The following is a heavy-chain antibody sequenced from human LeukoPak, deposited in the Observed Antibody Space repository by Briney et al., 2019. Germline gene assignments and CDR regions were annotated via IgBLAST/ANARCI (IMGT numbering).Heavy chain of an antibody. J-gene: IGHJ4*02. D-gene: IGHD6-6*01. CDR2: IYYSGST. CDR3: ARYMSSGLGY. Sequence: PSETLSLTCTVSGGSISSSSYYWGWIRQPPGKGLEWIGSIYYSGSTYYNPSVKSRVTVFVDTSKNQFSLKLSSVTAADTAVYYCARYMSSGLGYWGQGTLVTVSS. CDR1: GGSISSSSYY. V-gene: IGHV4-39*01.